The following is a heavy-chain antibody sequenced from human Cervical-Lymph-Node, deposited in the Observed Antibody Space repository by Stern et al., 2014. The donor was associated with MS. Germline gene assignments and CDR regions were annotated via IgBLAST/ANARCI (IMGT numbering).Heavy chain of an antibody. CDR2: IYPGNSDT. CDR1: EYNFNTHW. Sequence: EVHLVESGAEVKKPGESLKISCKGSEYNFNTHWIAWVRQMPGKGLEWLGNIYPGNSDTSYNPSLQGQVSISADKSIPTAYLHFSSLKASDSAMYFCARHGGPNWNHEAHNWFDPWGQGTLVTVSS. CDR3: ARHGGPNWNHEAHNWFDP. J-gene: IGHJ5*02. V-gene: IGHV5-51*03. D-gene: IGHD1-14*01.